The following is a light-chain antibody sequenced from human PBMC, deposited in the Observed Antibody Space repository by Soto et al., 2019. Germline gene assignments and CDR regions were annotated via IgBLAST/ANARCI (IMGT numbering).Light chain of an antibody. Sequence: DIPMTQSPSSLSASVGDRVSITCRASQSISTHLSWYQQKPGKAPKLLIYAASSLQSWVPSRFTGSGSGTDFTLTFSSLQPEDFATYYCQQSYTSWWTFGQGTKVEIK. CDR3: QQSYTSWWT. CDR1: QSISTH. V-gene: IGKV1-39*01. J-gene: IGKJ1*01. CDR2: AAS.